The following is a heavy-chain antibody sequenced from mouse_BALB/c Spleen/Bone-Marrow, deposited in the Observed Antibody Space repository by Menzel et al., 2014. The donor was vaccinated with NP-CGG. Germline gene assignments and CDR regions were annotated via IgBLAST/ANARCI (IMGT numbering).Heavy chain of an antibody. J-gene: IGHJ4*01. Sequence: VKVEESGPDLVAPSQSLSITCTVSGFSLTSYGVHWVRQPPGKGLEWLVVIWSDGSTTYNSALKSRLSISKDNSKSQVFLKMNSLQTDDTAMYYCATNYYGSSYAMDYWGQGTSVTVSS. V-gene: IGHV2-6-2*01. CDR2: IWSDGST. CDR3: ATNYYGSSYAMDY. D-gene: IGHD1-1*01. CDR1: GFSLTSYG.